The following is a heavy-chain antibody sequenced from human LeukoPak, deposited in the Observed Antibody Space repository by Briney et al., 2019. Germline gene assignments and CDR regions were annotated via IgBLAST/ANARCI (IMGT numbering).Heavy chain of an antibody. J-gene: IGHJ6*03. CDR3: ARGPRGLADYYYMDV. D-gene: IGHD6-19*01. V-gene: IGHV1-46*01. Sequence: ASVKVSCKASGYTFTSYYMHWVRQAPGQGLEWMGIINPSGGSTSYAQKFQGRVTMTRDMSTSTVYMELSSLRSEDTAVYYCARGPRGLADYYYMDVWGKGTTVTVSS. CDR2: INPSGGST. CDR1: GYTFTSYY.